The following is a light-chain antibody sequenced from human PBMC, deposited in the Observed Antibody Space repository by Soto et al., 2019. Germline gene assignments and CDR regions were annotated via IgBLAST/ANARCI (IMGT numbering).Light chain of an antibody. CDR3: CSFARGSTSYV. J-gene: IGLJ1*01. CDR1: SSDVGISNL. Sequence: QSVLTQPASGSGSPGQSIAISCTETSSDVGISNLLSWYQHHPGKAPKLIIYEGTRRPSGVSGRFSGSMSGNTASLTISGLQAEGEAEYYCCSFARGSTSYVFGTGTKVTVL. CDR2: EGT. V-gene: IGLV2-23*01.